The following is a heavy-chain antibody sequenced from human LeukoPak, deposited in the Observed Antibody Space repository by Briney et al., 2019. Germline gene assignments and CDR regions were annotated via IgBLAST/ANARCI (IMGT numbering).Heavy chain of an antibody. CDR1: GFTVSRNY. Sequence: GGSLRLSCAASGFTVSRNYMSWVRQAPGKGLEWVSVLYSGGSTNYADSVKGRFTISRDNSKNTLYLQMNSLRAEDTAVYYCARAAGVVAAIGRLVEGYFDYWGQGTLVTVSS. D-gene: IGHD2-15*01. CDR3: ARAAGVVAAIGRLVEGYFDY. CDR2: LYSGGST. V-gene: IGHV3-53*01. J-gene: IGHJ4*02.